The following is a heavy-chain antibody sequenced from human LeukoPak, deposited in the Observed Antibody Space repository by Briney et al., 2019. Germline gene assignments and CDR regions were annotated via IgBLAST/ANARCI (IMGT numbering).Heavy chain of an antibody. CDR2: ISSNGGST. CDR3: ARDLRGDYYFDY. D-gene: IGHD2-21*02. J-gene: IGHJ4*02. V-gene: IGHV3-64*01. CDR1: GFTFSSYA. Sequence: GGSLRLSCAASGFTFSSYAMHWVRQAPGKGLEYVSAISSNGGSTYYANSVKGRFTISRDNSKNTLYLQIGSLRAEDMAVYYCARDLRGDYYFDYWGQGTLVTVSS.